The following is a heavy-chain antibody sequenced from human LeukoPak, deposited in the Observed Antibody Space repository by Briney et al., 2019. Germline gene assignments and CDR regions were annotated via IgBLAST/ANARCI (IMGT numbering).Heavy chain of an antibody. Sequence: SHTLSLTCTVSGGSISMGDYYSSWIREPPGKGLEWIGYIYYSGSTYYNPSLKSRVTISVDTSKHQFSLKLSSVTAADTAVYNCARGGGGYSSTWYPYCDSSGYYAFDYWGQGTLVTVSS. CDR3: ARGGGGYSSTWYPYCDSSGYYAFDY. CDR1: GGSISMGDYY. CDR2: IYYSGST. J-gene: IGHJ4*02. V-gene: IGHV4-30-4*08. D-gene: IGHD3-22*01.